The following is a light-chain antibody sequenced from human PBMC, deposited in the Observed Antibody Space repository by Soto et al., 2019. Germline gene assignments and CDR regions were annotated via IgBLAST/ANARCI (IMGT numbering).Light chain of an antibody. CDR3: QSYDSSLSGYV. CDR1: FSNIGENYE. CDR2: GNT. Sequence: VLTQPPSVSGAPGHRVTISCNGSFSNIGENYEVHWYQQLPGTAPKLLIYGNTNRPSGVPDRFSGSKSGTSASLAITGLQAEDEADYYCQSYDSSLSGYVFGTGTKVTVL. J-gene: IGLJ1*01. V-gene: IGLV1-40*01.